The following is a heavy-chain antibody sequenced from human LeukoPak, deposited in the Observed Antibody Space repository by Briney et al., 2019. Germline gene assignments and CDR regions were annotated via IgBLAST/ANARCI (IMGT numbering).Heavy chain of an antibody. CDR3: ATSIGEVERPPTDY. Sequence: ASVKVSCKASGYTFTSYDINWVRQATGQGLEWMGWMNPNSGNTGYAQKFQGRVTITADKSTSTAYMELSSLRSEDTAVYYCATSIGEVERPPTDYWGQGTLVTVSS. CDR1: GYTFTSYD. J-gene: IGHJ4*02. D-gene: IGHD5-24*01. V-gene: IGHV1-8*03. CDR2: MNPNSGNT.